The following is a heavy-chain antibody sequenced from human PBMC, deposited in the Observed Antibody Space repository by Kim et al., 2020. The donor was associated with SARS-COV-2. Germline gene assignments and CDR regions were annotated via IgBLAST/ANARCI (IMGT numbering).Heavy chain of an antibody. D-gene: IGHD4-17*01. J-gene: IGHJ6*02. CDR2: IWYDGSNK. CDR1: GFTFSSYG. V-gene: IGHV3-33*06. Sequence: GGSLRLSCAASGFTFSSYGMHWVRQAPGKGLEWVAVIWYDGSNKYYADSVKGRFTISRDNSKNTLYLQMNSLRAEDTAVYYCAKDKMRALRLHYYYGMDVWGQGTTVTVSS. CDR3: AKDKMRALRLHYYYGMDV.